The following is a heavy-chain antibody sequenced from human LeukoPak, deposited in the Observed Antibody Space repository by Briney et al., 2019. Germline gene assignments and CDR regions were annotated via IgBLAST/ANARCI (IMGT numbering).Heavy chain of an antibody. J-gene: IGHJ4*02. V-gene: IGHV3-30-3*01. CDR1: GFTFSSYA. CDR3: ARDRERRGTMATAY. CDR2: ISYDGSNK. D-gene: IGHD1-7*01. Sequence: PGGSLRLSCAASGFTFSSYAMHWVRQAPGKGLEWVAVISYDGSNKYYADSVKGRFTISRDNSKNTLYLQMNSLRAEDTAVYYCARDRERRGTMATAYWGQGTLVTVSS.